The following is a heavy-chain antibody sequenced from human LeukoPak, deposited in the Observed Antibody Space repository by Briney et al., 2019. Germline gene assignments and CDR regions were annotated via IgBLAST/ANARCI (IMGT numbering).Heavy chain of an antibody. CDR1: GFTVSSIH. CDR3: ARDRVGATDYFDY. J-gene: IGHJ4*02. D-gene: IGHD1-26*01. CDR2: TYTGGNS. V-gene: IGHV3-53*05. Sequence: GGSLRLSCAASGFTVSSIHMVWVRQAPGKGLEWVSVTYTGGNSYYADSVKGRFTISRDNSKNTLYLQMNSLRAEDTAVYYCARDRVGATDYFDYWGQGTLVTVSS.